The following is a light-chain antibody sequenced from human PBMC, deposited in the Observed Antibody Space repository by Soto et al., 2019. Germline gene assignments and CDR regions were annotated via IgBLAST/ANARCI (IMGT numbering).Light chain of an antibody. CDR3: QSYYSSLSGYV. CDR2: GNS. J-gene: IGLJ1*01. V-gene: IGLV1-40*01. Sequence: QSVLTQPPSVSGAPGQRVTISCTGSSSNIGAGNDVHWYQHHPGTAPKLLIYGNSNRPSGVPDRFSGSKSGTSASLAITGLQAEDEADYYCQSYYSSLSGYVFGTGTKVTVL. CDR1: SSNIGAGND.